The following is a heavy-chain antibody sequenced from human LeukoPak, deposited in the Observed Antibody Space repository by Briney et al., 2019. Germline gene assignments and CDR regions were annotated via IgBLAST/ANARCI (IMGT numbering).Heavy chain of an antibody. CDR1: GGSISSSNW. CDR3: ARARVAAAGTNYFDY. Sequence: SETLSLTCAVSGGSISSSNWWSWVRPPPGKGLEWIGEIYHSGSTNYNPSLKSRVTISVDKSKNQFSPKLSSVTAADTAVYYCARARVAAAGTNYFDYWGQGTLVTVSS. J-gene: IGHJ4*02. CDR2: IYHSGST. D-gene: IGHD6-13*01. V-gene: IGHV4-4*02.